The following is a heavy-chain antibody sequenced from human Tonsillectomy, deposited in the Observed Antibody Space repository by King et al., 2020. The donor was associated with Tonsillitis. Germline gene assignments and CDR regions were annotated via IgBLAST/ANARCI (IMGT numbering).Heavy chain of an antibody. CDR3: ARGGGTLPDY. J-gene: IGHJ4*02. V-gene: IGHV3-20*04. Sequence: VQLVQSGGGVVRPGGSLRLSCAASGFTFDDYGMNWVRQSPGKGLEWGSGINWNGGTTRYTDSVRGRFTISRDNAKNSLYLQMNSLSAEDTAFYYCARGGGTLPDYWGQGTLVTVSS. CDR1: GFTFDDYG. CDR2: INWNGGTT. D-gene: IGHD1-1*01.